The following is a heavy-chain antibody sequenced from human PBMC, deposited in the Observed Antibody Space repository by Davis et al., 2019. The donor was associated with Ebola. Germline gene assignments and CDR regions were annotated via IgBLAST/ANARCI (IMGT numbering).Heavy chain of an antibody. V-gene: IGHV1-2*06. D-gene: IGHD2-15*01. J-gene: IGHJ4*02. Sequence: ASVKVSCKASGYTFTSYGISWVRQAPGQGLEWMGRINPNSGGTNYAQKFQGRVTMTRDTSISTAYMELSRLRSDDTAVYYCARGGRGDIVVVVAATGDYWGQGTLVTVSS. CDR3: ARGGRGDIVVVVAATGDY. CDR2: INPNSGGT. CDR1: GYTFTSYG.